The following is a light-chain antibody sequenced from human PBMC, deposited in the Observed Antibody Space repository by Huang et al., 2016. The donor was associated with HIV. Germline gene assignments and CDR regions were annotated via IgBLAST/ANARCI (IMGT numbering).Light chain of an antibody. CDR2: YAS. CDR3: QQYNNWPLT. V-gene: IGKV3-15*01. J-gene: IGKJ4*01. Sequence: EIVMTQSPATLSVSPGERATLSCRASQSVSSNLAWYQRKPGQAPRLLIYYASTRATCIPARFGGSGSGTEFTLTISSLQSEDFAVYYCQQYNNWPLTFGGGTKVEIK. CDR1: QSVSSN.